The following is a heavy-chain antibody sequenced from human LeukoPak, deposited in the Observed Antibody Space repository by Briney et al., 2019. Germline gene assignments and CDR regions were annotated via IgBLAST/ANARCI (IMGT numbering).Heavy chain of an antibody. Sequence: PSETLSLTCTVSDGSVSHDSHYWSWIRQPPGKGLEWIGYIYYIGSATYNPSLKSRVTMSLDTSTNHFALKLSSVTAADTAVYYCARTGYCTNGVCYGAWFDPWGQGTLVTVSS. CDR2: IYYIGSA. CDR3: ARTGYCTNGVCYGAWFDP. CDR1: DGSVSHDSHY. J-gene: IGHJ5*02. D-gene: IGHD2-8*01. V-gene: IGHV4-61*01.